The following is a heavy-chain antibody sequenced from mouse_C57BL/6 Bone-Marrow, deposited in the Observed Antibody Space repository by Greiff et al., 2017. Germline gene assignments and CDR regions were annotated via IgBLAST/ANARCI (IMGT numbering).Heavy chain of an antibody. Sequence: EVKLMESEGGLVQPGSSMKLSCTASGFTFSDYYMAWVRQVPEKGLEWVANINYDGSSTYYLDTLKSRFIISRDNAKNILYLQMSSLKSEDTATYDYAADYGNYGYFDVWGTGTTVTVSS. D-gene: IGHD2-1*01. CDR3: AADYGNYGYFDV. V-gene: IGHV5-16*01. CDR2: INYDGSST. J-gene: IGHJ1*03. CDR1: GFTFSDYY.